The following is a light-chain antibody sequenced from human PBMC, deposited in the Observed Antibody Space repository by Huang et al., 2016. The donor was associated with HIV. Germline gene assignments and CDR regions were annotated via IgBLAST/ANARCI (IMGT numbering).Light chain of an antibody. CDR2: KAS. Sequence: DIQMTQSPSTLSASVGDRVTITCRASQSLSSWLAWYQQKPGKAPKLLLYKASSLESGVPSRFSGSGSGTEFTLTISSLQPDDFATYYCQQYNSYWTFGQGTKVEIK. CDR1: QSLSSW. J-gene: IGKJ1*01. CDR3: QQYNSYWT. V-gene: IGKV1-5*03.